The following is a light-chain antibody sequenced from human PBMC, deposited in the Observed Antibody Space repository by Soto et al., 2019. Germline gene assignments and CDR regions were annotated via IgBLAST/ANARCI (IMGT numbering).Light chain of an antibody. CDR2: GAS. CDR3: QQRSNWT. V-gene: IGKV3-15*01. Sequence: EIVMTQSPATLSVSPGERATLSCRASQSVSSNLAWYQQKPGQAPRLLIYGASTRATGIPARFSGSGSGTEFTLTISSPQSEDFAVYYCQQRSNWTFGQGTKVDIK. CDR1: QSVSSN. J-gene: IGKJ1*01.